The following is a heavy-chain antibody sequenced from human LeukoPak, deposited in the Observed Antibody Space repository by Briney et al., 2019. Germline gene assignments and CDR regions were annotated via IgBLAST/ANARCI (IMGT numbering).Heavy chain of an antibody. D-gene: IGHD1-26*01. J-gene: IGHJ4*02. CDR1: GFTFSSYW. V-gene: IGHV3-74*01. Sequence: RPGGSLRLSCAASGFTFSSYWMHWVRQAPGKGLVWVSRINSDGSSTSYADSVKGRFTISRDNAKNTLYLQMNSLRAEDTAVYYCASSGSYAYYFDYWGQGTLVTVSS. CDR3: ASSGSYAYYFDY. CDR2: INSDGSST.